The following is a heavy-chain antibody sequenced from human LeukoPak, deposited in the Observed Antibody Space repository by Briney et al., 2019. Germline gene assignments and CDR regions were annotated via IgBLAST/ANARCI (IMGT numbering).Heavy chain of an antibody. V-gene: IGHV3-7*01. CDR1: GFTFSSYW. CDR3: ATSSMVRGGDEY. CDR2: IKQDGSEK. J-gene: IGHJ4*02. Sequence: GGSLRLSCAASGFTFSSYWMSWVRQAPGKGLEWVANIKQDGSEKYYVDSVKGRFTISRDNAENSLYLQMSSLRAEDTALYYCATSSMVRGGDEYWGQGTLVTVSS. D-gene: IGHD3-10*01.